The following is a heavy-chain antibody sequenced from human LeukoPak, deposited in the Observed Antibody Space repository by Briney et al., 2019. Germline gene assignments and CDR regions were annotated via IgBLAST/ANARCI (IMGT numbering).Heavy chain of an antibody. V-gene: IGHV1-46*01. CDR1: GYTFTSYY. D-gene: IGHD3-10*01. Sequence: ASVKVSCKASGYTFTSYYMHWVRQAPGQGLEWMGIINPSGGSTSYAQKFQGRVTMTRDMSTSTVYMELRSLRSEDTAVYYCARGGITMVRGPYYYMDVWGKGTTVTVYS. CDR2: INPSGGST. CDR3: ARGGITMVRGPYYYMDV. J-gene: IGHJ6*03.